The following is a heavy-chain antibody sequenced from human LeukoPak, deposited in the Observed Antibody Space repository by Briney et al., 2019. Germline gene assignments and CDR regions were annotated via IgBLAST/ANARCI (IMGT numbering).Heavy chain of an antibody. CDR3: ARLAGYDSSGYRYYYYYMDV. Sequence: SETLSLTCAVYGGSFSGYYWSWIRQPPGKGLEWIGEINHSGSTNYNPSLKSRVTISVDTSKNQFSLKLSSVTAADTAVYYCARLAGYDSSGYRYYYYYMDVWGKGTTVTVSS. CDR2: INHSGST. CDR1: GGSFSGYY. V-gene: IGHV4-34*01. J-gene: IGHJ6*03. D-gene: IGHD3-22*01.